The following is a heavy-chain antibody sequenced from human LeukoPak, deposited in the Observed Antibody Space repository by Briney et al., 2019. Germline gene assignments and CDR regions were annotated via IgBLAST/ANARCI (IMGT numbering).Heavy chain of an antibody. CDR3: ARREIVATVLSY. V-gene: IGHV1-46*01. Sequence: ASVKVSCKASGYTFTSYYMHWVRQAPGQGLEWMGIINPSGGSTSYAQKFQGRVTMTRDTSISTAYMELSRLRSDDTAVYYCARREIVATVLSYWGQGTLVTVSS. CDR2: INPSGGST. D-gene: IGHD5-12*01. J-gene: IGHJ4*02. CDR1: GYTFTSYY.